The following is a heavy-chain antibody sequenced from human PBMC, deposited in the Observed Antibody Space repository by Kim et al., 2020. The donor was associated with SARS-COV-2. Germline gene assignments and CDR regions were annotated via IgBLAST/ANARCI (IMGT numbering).Heavy chain of an antibody. CDR2: IYYSGST. J-gene: IGHJ5*02. D-gene: IGHD3-10*01. Sequence: SGTLSLTCTVSGGSISSSSYYWGWIRQPPGKGLEWIGSIYYSGSTYYNPSLKSRVTISVDTSKNQFSLKLSSVTAADTAVYYCARHFLGSPNWFDPWGQGTLVTVSS. CDR3: ARHFLGSPNWFDP. V-gene: IGHV4-39*01. CDR1: GGSISSSSYY.